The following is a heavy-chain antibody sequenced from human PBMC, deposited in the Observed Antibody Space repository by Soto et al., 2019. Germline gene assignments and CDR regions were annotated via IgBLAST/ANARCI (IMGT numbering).Heavy chain of an antibody. D-gene: IGHD3-3*01. J-gene: IGHJ4*02. V-gene: IGHV3-64D*06. CDR2: INTNGRST. CDR1: GFSFSDSS. Sequence: GGSLRLSCSASGFSFSDSSMHWVRQPPGKGVEYVSAINTNGRSTYYADSVKGRFTISRDNSKNTVHLQMSSLRAEDTAVYYCVRDIFGVVIFDSWGQGTPVTVSS. CDR3: VRDIFGVVIFDS.